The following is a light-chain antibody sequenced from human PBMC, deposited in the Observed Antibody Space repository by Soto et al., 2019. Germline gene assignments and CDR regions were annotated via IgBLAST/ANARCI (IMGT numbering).Light chain of an antibody. Sequence: EIVLTQSPATLSLSSGERATLSCRASQSVSSYLAWFQQKPGQAPRLLIYDASNRATGIPARFSGSGSGTDFTLTISSLEPEDFAVYYCQQRSNWRRTFGGGTKVDIK. CDR3: QQRSNWRRT. V-gene: IGKV3-11*01. J-gene: IGKJ4*01. CDR1: QSVSSY. CDR2: DAS.